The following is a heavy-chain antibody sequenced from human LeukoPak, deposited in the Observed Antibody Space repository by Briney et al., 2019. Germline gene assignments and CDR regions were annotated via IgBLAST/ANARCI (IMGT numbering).Heavy chain of an antibody. V-gene: IGHV3-74*01. J-gene: IGHJ4*02. Sequence: GGSLRLSCAASGFTFSSYWMHWVRQAPGKGLVWISHINSGESSTSYADSVKGRFTISRDNAKNTLYLQMSSLRAEDTAVYYCARSLYSSSLNDYWGQGTLVTVSS. CDR2: INSGESST. CDR1: GFTFSSYW. CDR3: ARSLYSSSLNDY. D-gene: IGHD6-13*01.